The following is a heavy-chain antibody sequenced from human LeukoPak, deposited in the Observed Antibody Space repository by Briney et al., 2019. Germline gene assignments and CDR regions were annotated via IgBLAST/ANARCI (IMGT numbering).Heavy chain of an antibody. CDR2: IFYTGST. D-gene: IGHD6-19*01. Sequence: SETLSLTCTVSGGSISNYYWSWTRQPPGKGLEWIGYIFYTGSTDCNPSLKSRVTISVDTSKNQFSLKLSSVTAADTAVYYCARHSGSSGWYYFDYWGQGALVTVSS. CDR1: GGSISNYY. V-gene: IGHV4-59*08. J-gene: IGHJ4*02. CDR3: ARHSGSSGWYYFDY.